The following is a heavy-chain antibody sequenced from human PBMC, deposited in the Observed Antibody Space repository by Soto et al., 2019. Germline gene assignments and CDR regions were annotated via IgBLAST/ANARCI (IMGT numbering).Heavy chain of an antibody. CDR1: GGTFSSYA. D-gene: IGHD4-17*01. CDR2: IIPIFGTA. J-gene: IGHJ2*01. CDR3: ASGNDYGDEKYWYFDL. V-gene: IGHV1-69*01. Sequence: QVQLVQSGAEVKKPGSSVKVSCKASGGTFSSYAISWVRQAPGQGLEWMGGIIPIFGTANYAQKFQGRVTITADESTSTAYMELSSLRSEDTAVHYCASGNDYGDEKYWYFDLWGRGTLVTVSS.